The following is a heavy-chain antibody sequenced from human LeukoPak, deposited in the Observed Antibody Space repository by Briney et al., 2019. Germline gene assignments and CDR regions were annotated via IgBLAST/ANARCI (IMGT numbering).Heavy chain of an antibody. D-gene: IGHD4-23*01. Sequence: GGSLRLSCAASGFTFSSYWMNWVRQAPGKGLVWVSRIASDESSTTYADSVKGRFSISRDNAKNTLYLQMNSLRVEDTAVYYCARGRPHGNDYWGQGTLVTVSS. V-gene: IGHV3-74*01. CDR3: ARGRPHGNDY. CDR2: IASDESST. J-gene: IGHJ4*02. CDR1: GFTFSSYW.